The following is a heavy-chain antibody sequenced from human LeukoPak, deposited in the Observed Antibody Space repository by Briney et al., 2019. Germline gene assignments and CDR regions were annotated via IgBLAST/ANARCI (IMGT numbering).Heavy chain of an antibody. Sequence: GGSLRLSCAASGFTVSTNYMSWVRQTPGKGLEWVSVIYSGGSTYYADSVKGRFTISRDNSKNTLYLHMNSLRAEDTAVYYCAKVRVAGHDAFDIWGQGTMVTVSS. V-gene: IGHV3-53*01. CDR1: GFTVSTNY. J-gene: IGHJ3*02. D-gene: IGHD6-19*01. CDR2: IYSGGST. CDR3: AKVRVAGHDAFDI.